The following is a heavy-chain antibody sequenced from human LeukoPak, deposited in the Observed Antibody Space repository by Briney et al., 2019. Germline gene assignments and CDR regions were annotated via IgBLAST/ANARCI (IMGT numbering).Heavy chain of an antibody. V-gene: IGHV4-59*01. Sequence: PSETLSLTCNVTGASLSRYHWGWIRQSPGKGLEWLGYISDTGKTDYNPSLKSRGTLSLDMSKNQFSLRLTSVTAADTAVYYCVTGYYEPFDNWGQGTLVFVSS. CDR2: ISDTGKT. CDR3: VTGYYEPFDN. CDR1: GASLSRYH. J-gene: IGHJ4*02. D-gene: IGHD3-3*01.